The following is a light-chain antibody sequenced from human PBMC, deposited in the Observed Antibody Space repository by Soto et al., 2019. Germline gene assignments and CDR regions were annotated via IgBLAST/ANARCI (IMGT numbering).Light chain of an antibody. J-gene: IGKJ2*01. V-gene: IGKV1-5*01. Sequence: DIQMTQSPSTLSASVGDRVTITCRASQTISFSLAWYQQKPGKAPKLLIYDASTLQSGVPSRFSGSESGTEFILTISGLQPDDFATYYCQQYSRYQSTFGQGTKLEIK. CDR3: QQYSRYQST. CDR1: QTISFS. CDR2: DAS.